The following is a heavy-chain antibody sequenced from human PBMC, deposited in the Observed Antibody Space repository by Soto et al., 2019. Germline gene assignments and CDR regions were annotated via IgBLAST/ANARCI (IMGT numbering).Heavy chain of an antibody. D-gene: IGHD3-22*01. Sequence: PPLSLTCAISGDSVSSNSAAWNWIRQSPSRGLEWLGRTYYRSKWYNDYAVSVKSRITINPDTSKNQFSLQLNSVTPEDTAVYYCARAHYYDNTGPPPVGGQGTLVTVSS. CDR1: GDSVSSNSAA. CDR2: TYYRSKWYN. V-gene: IGHV6-1*01. J-gene: IGHJ4*02. CDR3: ARAHYYDNTGPPPV.